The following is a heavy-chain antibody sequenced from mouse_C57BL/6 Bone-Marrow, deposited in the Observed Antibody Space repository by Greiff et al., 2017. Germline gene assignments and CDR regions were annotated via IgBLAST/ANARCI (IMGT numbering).Heavy chain of an antibody. CDR1: GFTFSSYA. V-gene: IGHV5-4*03. CDR3: GLRVLFAY. CDR2: ISDGGSYT. Sequence: EVKLVESGGGLVKPGGSLKLSCAASGFTFSSYAMSWVRQTPEKRLEWVATISDGGSYTYYPDNVKGRFTISRDNAKNNLYLQMSHLKSEDTAMYYCGLRVLFAYGGQGTLVTVSA. J-gene: IGHJ3*01.